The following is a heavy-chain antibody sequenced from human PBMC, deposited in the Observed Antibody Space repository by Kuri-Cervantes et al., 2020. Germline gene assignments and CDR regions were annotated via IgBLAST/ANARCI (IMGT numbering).Heavy chain of an antibody. CDR2: ISWNSGSI. Sequence: GGSLRLSCAASGFTFDDYAMHWVRQAPGKGLEWVSGISWNSGSIGYADSVKGRFTISRDNSKNTLYLQMNSLRAEDTAVYYCARVGSGTHGDGMDVWGQGTTVTVSS. D-gene: IGHD3-10*01. V-gene: IGHV3-9*01. CDR3: ARVGSGTHGDGMDV. J-gene: IGHJ6*02. CDR1: GFTFDDYA.